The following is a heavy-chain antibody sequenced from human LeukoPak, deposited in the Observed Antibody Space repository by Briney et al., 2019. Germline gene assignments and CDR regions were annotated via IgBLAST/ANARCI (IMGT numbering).Heavy chain of an antibody. Sequence: GKPLKISCKGSGYRFTTSWIGWIPHMPGKGLEWMGIIYPGDSDTRYIPFFQGQVTISADESISTAYLQWSSLKDSDTAIYYCARRQSYGPDYWGQGTLVTVSS. CDR2: IYPGDSDT. V-gene: IGHV5-51*01. CDR3: ARRQSYGPDY. D-gene: IGHD1-26*01. CDR1: GYRFTTSW. J-gene: IGHJ4*02.